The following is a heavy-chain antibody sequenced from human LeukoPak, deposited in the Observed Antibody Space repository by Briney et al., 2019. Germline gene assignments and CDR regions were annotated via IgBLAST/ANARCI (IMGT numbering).Heavy chain of an antibody. CDR3: ARGYDFWSGDY. CDR1: RYTFTGYY. D-gene: IGHD3-3*01. V-gene: IGHV1-2*06. CDR2: INPNSGGT. Sequence: ASVKVSCKATRYTFTGYYMHWVRQAPGQGLEWMGRINPNSGGTNYAQKFQGRVTMTRDTSISTAYMELSRLRFDDTAVYYCARGYDFWSGDYWGQGTLVTVSS. J-gene: IGHJ4*02.